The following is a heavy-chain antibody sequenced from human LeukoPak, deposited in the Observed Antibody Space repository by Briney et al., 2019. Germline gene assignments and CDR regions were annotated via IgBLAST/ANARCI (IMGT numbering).Heavy chain of an antibody. Sequence: GGSLRLSCAVSGFTFTGYGLSWVRQAPGKGLEWVSGLSDSGVTTYYADSVKGRFTISRDNAKNTLYLQMNSLRAEDTAIYYCAKQRGIYMYRPFEDWGQGTLVTVSS. V-gene: IGHV3-23*01. CDR3: AKQRGIYMYRPFED. J-gene: IGHJ4*02. CDR1: GFTFTGYG. CDR2: LSDSGVTT. D-gene: IGHD2/OR15-2a*01.